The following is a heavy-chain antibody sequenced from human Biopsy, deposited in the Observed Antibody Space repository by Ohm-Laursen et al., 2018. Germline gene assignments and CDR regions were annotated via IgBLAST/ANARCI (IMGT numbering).Heavy chain of an antibody. Sequence: SLRLSCTASGFTFSRYAMSWVRQAPGKGLEWVSAISGSGRTYYADSVKGRFTISRDNSKNTLYLQINTLTLEDTAFYYCARGLSSGWYGYFDVWGRGTLATVSS. D-gene: IGHD6-19*01. CDR1: GFTFSRYA. V-gene: IGHV3-23*01. CDR3: ARGLSSGWYGYFDV. CDR2: ISGSGRT. J-gene: IGHJ2*01.